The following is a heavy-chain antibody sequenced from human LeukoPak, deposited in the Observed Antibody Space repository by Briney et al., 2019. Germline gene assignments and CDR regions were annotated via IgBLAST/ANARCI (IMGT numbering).Heavy chain of an antibody. CDR1: GGSISSSTYD. CDR2: IHYSGST. D-gene: IGHD3-22*01. V-gene: IGHV4-39*01. CDR3: ARQVRRYYDSSGYPQPAD. Sequence: SETLSLTCTVSGGSISSSTYDWGWIRQPPGKGLEWIGSIHYSGSTYDNPSLKSRVTISVDTPKNQFSLKLSSVTAADTAVYYCARQVRRYYDSSGYPQPADWGQGTVVTVSS. J-gene: IGHJ4*02.